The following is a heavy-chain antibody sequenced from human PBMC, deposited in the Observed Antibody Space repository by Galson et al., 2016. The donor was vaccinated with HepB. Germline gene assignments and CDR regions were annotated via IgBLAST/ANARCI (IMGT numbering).Heavy chain of an antibody. CDR3: ARQESTSYCGGDCFSVSHCY. CDR2: VLSVFNKT. Sequence: SVKVSCKASGGTFSSYAISWLRQAPGQGLEWVGGVLSVFNKTKYAQKFQDRVTITADESTRTAYMELSSLRSDDSAIYYCARQESTSYCGGDCFSVSHCYWGQGTLVTVSS. V-gene: IGHV1-69*13. D-gene: IGHD2-21*02. CDR1: GGTFSSYA. J-gene: IGHJ4*02.